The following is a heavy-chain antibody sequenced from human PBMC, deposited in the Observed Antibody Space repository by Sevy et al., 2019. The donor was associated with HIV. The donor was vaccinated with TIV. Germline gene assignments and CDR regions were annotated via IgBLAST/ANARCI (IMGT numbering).Heavy chain of an antibody. CDR1: GFNIRVYW. CDR3: VRDLCKADSL. D-gene: IGHD3-10*02. V-gene: IGHV3-7*01. Sequence: GGSLRLSCAASGFNIRVYWMLWVRQAPGKGLEWVANINEDGSTKYYLESVKGRFTISGDNAENSVFIQMNSLRVEDTAVYYCVRDLCKADSLWGQGTLVTVSS. CDR2: INEDGSTK. J-gene: IGHJ4*02.